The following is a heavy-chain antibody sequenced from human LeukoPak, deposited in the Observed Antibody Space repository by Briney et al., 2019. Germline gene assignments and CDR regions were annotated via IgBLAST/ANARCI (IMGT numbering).Heavy chain of an antibody. Sequence: PSETLSLTCTVSGGSITSYYWSWIRQPAGKGLEWIGRIYTSGSTNYNPSLKSRVTMSVDTSKNQFSLKLSSVTAADTAVYYCAREYYYDSSGYRRGHYFDYWGQGTLVTVSS. J-gene: IGHJ4*02. CDR2: IYTSGST. V-gene: IGHV4-4*07. CDR3: AREYYYDSSGYRRGHYFDY. D-gene: IGHD3-22*01. CDR1: GGSITSYY.